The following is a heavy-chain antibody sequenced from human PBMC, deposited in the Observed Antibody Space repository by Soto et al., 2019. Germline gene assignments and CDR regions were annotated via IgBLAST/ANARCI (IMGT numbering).Heavy chain of an antibody. J-gene: IGHJ4*02. V-gene: IGHV4-31*03. CDR2: IYYSGST. Sequence: SETLSLTCTVSGGSISSGGYYWSWIRQHPGKGLEWIGYIYYSGSTYYNPSLKSRVTISVDTSKNQFSLKLSSVTAADTAVYYCARTLTYDFWSGYYGPNFDYWGQGTLVTVSS. CDR1: GGSISSGGYY. CDR3: ARTLTYDFWSGYYGPNFDY. D-gene: IGHD3-3*01.